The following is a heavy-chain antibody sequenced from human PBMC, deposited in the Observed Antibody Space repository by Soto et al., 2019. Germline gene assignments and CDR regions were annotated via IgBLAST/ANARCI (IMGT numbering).Heavy chain of an antibody. J-gene: IGHJ5*02. V-gene: IGHV1-69*12. CDR1: GGTFSSYA. CDR3: ARREVLGDNDILTGRWFDP. D-gene: IGHD3-9*01. CDR2: IIPIFGTA. Sequence: QVQLVQSGAEVKKPGSSVKVSCKASGGTFSSYAISWVRQAPGQGLEWMGGIIPIFGTANYAQKFQGRVTITADDSTSTAYMELSSLRSEDTAVYYCARREVLGDNDILTGRWFDPWGQGTLVTVSS.